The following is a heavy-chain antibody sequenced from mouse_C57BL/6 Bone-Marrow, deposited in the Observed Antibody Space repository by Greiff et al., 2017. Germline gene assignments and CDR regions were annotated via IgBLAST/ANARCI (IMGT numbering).Heavy chain of an antibody. CDR3: ARWKNWDRFAY. D-gene: IGHD4-1*01. Sequence: VHLVESGAELARPGASVKLSCKASGYTFTSYGISWVKQRPGQGLEWIGEIYPRSGNTYYNEKFKGKATLTADKSSSTAYMELRSLTSEDSAVYFCARWKNWDRFAYWGQGTLVTVSA. J-gene: IGHJ3*01. V-gene: IGHV1-81*01. CDR2: IYPRSGNT. CDR1: GYTFTSYG.